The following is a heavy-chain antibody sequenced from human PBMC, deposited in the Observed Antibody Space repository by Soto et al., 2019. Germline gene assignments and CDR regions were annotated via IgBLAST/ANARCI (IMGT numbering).Heavy chain of an antibody. J-gene: IGHJ3*02. CDR2: IVVGSGNT. D-gene: IGHD6-19*01. CDR1: GFTFTSSA. CDR3: AADGYSSGWSHDAFDI. V-gene: IGHV1-58*01. Sequence: GASVKVSCKASGFTFTSSAVQWVRQARGQRLEWIGWIVVGSGNTNYAQKFQERVTITRDMSTSTAYMELSSLRSEDTAVYYCAADGYSSGWSHDAFDIWGQGTMVTVSS.